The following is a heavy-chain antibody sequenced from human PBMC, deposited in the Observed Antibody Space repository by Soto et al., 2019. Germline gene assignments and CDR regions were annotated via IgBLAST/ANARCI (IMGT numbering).Heavy chain of an antibody. CDR1: GFTFSSYA. D-gene: IGHD1-26*01. J-gene: IGHJ6*03. CDR2: ISGSGGST. CDR3: AKRGRSIVENYYYYYMDV. Sequence: GGSLRLSCAASGFTFSSYAMSWVRQAPGKGLEWVSAISGSGGSTYYADSVKGRFTISRDNSKNTLYLQMNSLRAEDTAVYYCAKRGRSIVENYYYYYMDVWGKGTTVTVSS. V-gene: IGHV3-23*01.